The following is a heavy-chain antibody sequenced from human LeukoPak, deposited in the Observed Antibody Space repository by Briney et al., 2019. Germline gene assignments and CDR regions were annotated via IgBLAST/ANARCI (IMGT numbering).Heavy chain of an antibody. CDR1: GFTVSSNY. D-gene: IGHD3-22*01. J-gene: IGHJ4*02. CDR2: IYSGGST. V-gene: IGHV3-53*01. CDR3: ARPPYYYDSSGYYLGY. Sequence: GSLSLSCAASGFTVSSNYMSWVRPAPGKGLEWVSVIYSGGSTYYADSVKGRFTISRDNSKNTLYLQMNSLRAEDTAVYYCARPPYYYDSSGYYLGYWGQGTLVTVSS.